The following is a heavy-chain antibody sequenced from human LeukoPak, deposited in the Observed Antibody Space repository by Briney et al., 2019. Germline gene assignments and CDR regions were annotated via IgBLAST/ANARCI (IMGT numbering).Heavy chain of an antibody. CDR2: LWYDGSNK. Sequence: GGSLRLSCAASGFTFSNYGMHWVRQAPGKGLEWVAVLWYDGSNKYYADSVKGRFTISRDNSKNTMYLQMNSLRVEDTAVYYCANPLRFLEWLPDYWGQGTLVTVSS. CDR1: GFTFSNYG. D-gene: IGHD3-3*01. J-gene: IGHJ4*02. V-gene: IGHV3-33*06. CDR3: ANPLRFLEWLPDY.